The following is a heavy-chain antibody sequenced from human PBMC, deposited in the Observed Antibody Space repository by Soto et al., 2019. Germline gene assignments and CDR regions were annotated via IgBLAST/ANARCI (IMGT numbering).Heavy chain of an antibody. J-gene: IGHJ4*02. D-gene: IGHD4-17*01. Sequence: PGGSLRLSCAASGFTFSSYSINWVRQAPGKGLEWVGRVKSITDGGTIDYAAPVKGRFTISREDSKNTLYLQMNSLTTEDTAVYYCVYGAIDHWGQGTLVTVSS. CDR3: VYGAIDH. V-gene: IGHV3-15*07. CDR1: GFTFSSYS. CDR2: VKSITDGGTI.